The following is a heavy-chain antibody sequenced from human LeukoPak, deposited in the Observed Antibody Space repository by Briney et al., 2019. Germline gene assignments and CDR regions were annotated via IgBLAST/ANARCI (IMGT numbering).Heavy chain of an antibody. V-gene: IGHV4-38-2*02. J-gene: IGHJ4*01. CDR2: IYHSGST. CDR3: ARDSPPYDFWSAYQRDTYFDY. CDR1: GYSISSGYY. Sequence: SETLSLTCAVSGYSISSGYYWGWIRQPPGKGLEWIGSIYHSGSTYYNPSLKSRVTISVDTSKNQFSLKLSSVTAADTAVYYCARDSPPYDFWSAYQRDTYFDYWGQGTLVTVSS. D-gene: IGHD3-3*01.